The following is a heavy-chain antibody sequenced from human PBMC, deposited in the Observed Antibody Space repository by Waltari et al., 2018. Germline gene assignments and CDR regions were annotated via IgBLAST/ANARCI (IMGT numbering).Heavy chain of an antibody. CDR2: IYSGGST. CDR3: ARSSIAAAGPDGGFDP. D-gene: IGHD6-13*01. CDR1: GFTVSSNY. J-gene: IGHJ5*02. Sequence: EVQLVESGGGLIQPGGSLRLSCAASGFTVSSNYMSWVRQDPGKGLAWVSVIYSGGSTYYADSVKGRFTISRDNSKNTLYLQMNSLRAEDTAVYYCARSSIAAAGPDGGFDPWGQGTLVTVSS. V-gene: IGHV3-53*01.